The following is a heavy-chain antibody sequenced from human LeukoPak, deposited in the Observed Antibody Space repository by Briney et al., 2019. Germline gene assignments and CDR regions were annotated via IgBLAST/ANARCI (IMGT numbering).Heavy chain of an antibody. V-gene: IGHV4-59*08. CDR3: AGGWYSSSRPTFDHY. D-gene: IGHD6-13*01. CDR1: GGSISSYY. CDR2: IYYSGST. Sequence: PSETLSLTCTVSGGSISSYYWSWIRQPPGKGLEWIGYIYYSGSTNYNPSLKSRVTISVDTSKNQFSLKLSSVTAADTAVYYCAGGWYSSSRPTFDHYWGQGTLVTVSS. J-gene: IGHJ4*02.